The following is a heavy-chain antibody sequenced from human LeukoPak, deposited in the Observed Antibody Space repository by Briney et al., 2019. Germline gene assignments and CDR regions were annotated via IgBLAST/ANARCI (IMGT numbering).Heavy chain of an antibody. J-gene: IGHJ4*02. V-gene: IGHV3-23*01. CDR1: GFTFSSYA. CDR3: AKDIKGGYYDSSGHYFDY. CDR2: ISGSGGST. D-gene: IGHD3-22*01. Sequence: GGSLRLSCAASGFTFSSYAMSWVRQAPGKGLEWVSAISGSGGSTYYVDSVKGRFTISRDNSKSTLYLQMNSLRAEDTAAYYCAKDIKGGYYDSSGHYFDYWGQGTLVTVSS.